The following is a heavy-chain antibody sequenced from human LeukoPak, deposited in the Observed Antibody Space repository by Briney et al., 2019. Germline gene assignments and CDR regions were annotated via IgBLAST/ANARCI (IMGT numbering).Heavy chain of an antibody. V-gene: IGHV4-59*08. CDR1: GGSIGTYY. CDR3: ARHIGGGIEDMDV. CDR2: IYVTGN. J-gene: IGHJ6*03. D-gene: IGHD3-16*02. Sequence: PSETLSLTCTVSGGSIGTYYCSWVRQSPGKGLEWIGYIYVTGNRYNPYLQSRVTISVDTSRNQFFLKMSSVTAADTPVYYCARHIGGGIEDMDVWGKGTKVTVSS.